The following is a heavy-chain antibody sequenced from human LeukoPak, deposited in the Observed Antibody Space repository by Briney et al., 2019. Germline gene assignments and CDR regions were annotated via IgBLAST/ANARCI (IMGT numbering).Heavy chain of an antibody. V-gene: IGHV1-2*02. D-gene: IGHD5-18*01. CDR1: GGTFSSYA. J-gene: IGHJ3*02. CDR2: INPNSGGT. Sequence: ASVTVSCKASGGTFSSYAISWVRQAPGQGLEWMGWINPNSGGTNYAQKFQGRVTMTRDTSISTAYMELSRLRSDDTAVYDFARYWSYSYGLSRGSDALDIWGQGKMVTVSS. CDR3: ARYWSYSYGLSRGSDALDI.